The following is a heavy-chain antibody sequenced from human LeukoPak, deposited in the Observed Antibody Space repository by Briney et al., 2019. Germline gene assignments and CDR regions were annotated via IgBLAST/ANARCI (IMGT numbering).Heavy chain of an antibody. V-gene: IGHV4-39*07. Sequence: PSETLSLTCTVSGGSISSSSYYWGWIRQPPGKGLEWIGSIYYSGSTYYNPSLKSRVTISVDTSKNQFSLKLSSVTAADTAVYYCARAGGYSYGVDYWGQGTLVTVSS. J-gene: IGHJ4*02. CDR2: IYYSGST. CDR1: GGSISSSSYY. CDR3: ARAGGYSYGVDY. D-gene: IGHD5-18*01.